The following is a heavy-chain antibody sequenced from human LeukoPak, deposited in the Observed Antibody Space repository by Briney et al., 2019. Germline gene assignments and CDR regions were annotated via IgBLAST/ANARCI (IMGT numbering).Heavy chain of an antibody. CDR1: GFTFSDYY. V-gene: IGHV3-11*01. D-gene: IGHD3-10*01. Sequence: GGTLRLSCEVSGFTFSDYYMSWIRQAPGLGLEWLSYISSSGSTIYYADSVKGRFTISRDSANNSLYLQMNGLRAEDTAVYFCVRKTYGSEFYVDYWGQGTLVTVSS. CDR2: ISSSGSTI. J-gene: IGHJ4*02. CDR3: VRKTYGSEFYVDY.